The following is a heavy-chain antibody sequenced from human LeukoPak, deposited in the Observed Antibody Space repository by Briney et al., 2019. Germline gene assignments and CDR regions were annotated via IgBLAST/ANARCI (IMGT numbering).Heavy chain of an antibody. Sequence: GRSLRLSCAASGFTFDDYAMHWVRQAPGKGLEWVSGNSWNSGSIGYADSVKGRFTISRDNAKNSLYLQMNSLRAEDTALYYCAKGRLVGGAPYDYWGQGTLVTVSS. CDR3: AKGRLVGGAPYDY. D-gene: IGHD1-26*01. J-gene: IGHJ4*02. CDR1: GFTFDDYA. V-gene: IGHV3-9*01. CDR2: NSWNSGSI.